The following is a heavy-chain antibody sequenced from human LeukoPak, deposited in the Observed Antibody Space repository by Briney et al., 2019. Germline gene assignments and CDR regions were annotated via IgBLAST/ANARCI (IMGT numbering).Heavy chain of an antibody. V-gene: IGHV3-7*01. D-gene: IGHD5-18*01. CDR2: IKKDESEK. CDR3: ARRLSGITGYTYGRGIDY. Sequence: GGSLRLSCAASGFTFSSYAMSWVRQAPGKGLEWVANIKKDESEKYYVDSVKGRFTISRDNAKKSLYLQMNSLRAEDTAVYYCARRLSGITGYTYGRGIDYWGQGTPVTVSS. J-gene: IGHJ4*02. CDR1: GFTFSSYA.